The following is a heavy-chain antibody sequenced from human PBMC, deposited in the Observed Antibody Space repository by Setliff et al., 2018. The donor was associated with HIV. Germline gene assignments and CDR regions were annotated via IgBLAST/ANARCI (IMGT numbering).Heavy chain of an antibody. V-gene: IGHV4-34*01. D-gene: IGHD6-13*01. CDR3: VTSSSWSSRLNF. CDR2: INHSGKT. CDR1: GGSLSGHY. Sequence: TLSLTCAVYGGSLSGHYWTWIRQPPGEGLEWIGEINHSGKTNYNPSLKSRVTISVDTSKNQFSLKVTSVTAADTAVYYCVTSSSWSSRLNFWGQGMPVTVPQ. J-gene: IGHJ4*02.